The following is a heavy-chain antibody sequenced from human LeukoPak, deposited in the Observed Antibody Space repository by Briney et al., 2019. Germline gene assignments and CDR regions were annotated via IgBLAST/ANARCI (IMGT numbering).Heavy chain of an antibody. J-gene: IGHJ6*03. CDR3: ASRYYDFWSGYYPYYYYYYMDV. CDR1: GFTFSSYW. CDR2: IKQDGSEK. D-gene: IGHD3-3*01. V-gene: IGHV3-7*01. Sequence: GGSPRLSCAASGFTFSSYWMSWVRQAPGKGLEWVANIKQDGSEKYYVDSVKGRFTISRDNAKNSLYLQMNSLRAEDTAVYYCASRYYDFWSGYYPYYYYYYMDVWGKGTTVTVSS.